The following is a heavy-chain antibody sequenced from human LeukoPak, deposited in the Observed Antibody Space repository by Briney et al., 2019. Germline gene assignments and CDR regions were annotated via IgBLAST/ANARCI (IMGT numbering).Heavy chain of an antibody. CDR3: ARVGYTDTWYSSPPFDY. CDR2: ISSSSDYI. Sequence: PGGSLRLSCAASGFTFSSYSMNWVRQAPGKGLEWVSSISSSSDYIYYADSVKGRFTISRDNAKNSLYLQMNSLRAEDTALYYCARVGYTDTWYSSPPFDYWGQGTLVTVSS. V-gene: IGHV3-21*01. D-gene: IGHD2-15*01. J-gene: IGHJ4*02. CDR1: GFTFSSYS.